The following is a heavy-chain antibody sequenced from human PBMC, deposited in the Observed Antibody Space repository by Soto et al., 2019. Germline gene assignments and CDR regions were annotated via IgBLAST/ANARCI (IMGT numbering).Heavy chain of an antibody. CDR1: GFTFGNYA. CDR2: LSGSSLNT. CDR3: TTQFFLSSRTLPEDV. J-gene: IGHJ6*02. Sequence: PGGSLRLSCEASGFTFGNYAMTWVRQGPGRGLEWVSALSGSSLNTYYADSVKGRFTISRDNSKNTMYLEMNSLRVDDTAVYYCTTQFFLSSRTLPEDVWGQVTPVTVAS. V-gene: IGHV3-23*01.